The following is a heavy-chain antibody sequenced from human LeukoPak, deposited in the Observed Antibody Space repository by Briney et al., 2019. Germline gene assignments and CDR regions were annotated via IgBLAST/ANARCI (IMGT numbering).Heavy chain of an antibody. J-gene: IGHJ5*02. Sequence: SVKVSCKASGGTFSIYAISWVRQAPGQGLEWMGGIIPIFGTANYARKFQGRVTITADESTSTAYMELSSLRSEDTAVYYCARDETGTYNWFDPWGQGTLVTVSS. V-gene: IGHV1-69*01. CDR1: GGTFSIYA. CDR2: IIPIFGTA. CDR3: ARDETGTYNWFDP. D-gene: IGHD1-1*01.